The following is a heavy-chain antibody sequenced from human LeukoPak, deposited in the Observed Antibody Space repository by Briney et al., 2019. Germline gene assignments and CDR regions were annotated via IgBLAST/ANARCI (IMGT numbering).Heavy chain of an antibody. CDR1: GYTLTELS. CDR2: FDPEDGET. J-gene: IGHJ1*01. V-gene: IGHV1-24*01. D-gene: IGHD1-26*01. Sequence: ASVKVSCKVSGYTLTELSMHWVRQAPGKGLEWMGGFDPEDGETIYAQKFQGRVTMTEDTSTDTAYMELSSLRSEDTAVYYCATDLEWELIPTMGFQHWGQGTLVTVSS. CDR3: ATDLEWELIPTMGFQH.